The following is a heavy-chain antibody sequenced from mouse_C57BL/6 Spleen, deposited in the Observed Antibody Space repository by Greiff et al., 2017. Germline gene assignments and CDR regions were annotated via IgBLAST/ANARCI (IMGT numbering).Heavy chain of an antibody. CDR3: AREEQLRLPGFDY. CDR2: INPGSGGT. CDR1: GYAFTNYL. D-gene: IGHD3-2*02. J-gene: IGHJ2*01. Sequence: VQLQQSGAELVRPGTSVKVSCTASGYAFTNYLIEWVKQRPGQGLEWIGVINPGSGGTNYNEKFKGKATLTADKSSSTAYMQLSSLTSEDSAVYYCAREEQLRLPGFDYWGQGTTLTVSS. V-gene: IGHV1-54*01.